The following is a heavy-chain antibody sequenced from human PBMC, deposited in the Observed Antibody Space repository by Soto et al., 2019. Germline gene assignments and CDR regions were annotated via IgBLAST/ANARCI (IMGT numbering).Heavy chain of an antibody. Sequence: SETLSLTCTVSGGSISRYYWIWILQPPGKGLEWIGYIYYSGSTTYNPSLKSRVTISVDTSKNQFSLKLSSVTAADTAVYYCARQGLYYDFWSGYYRDYYYYMDVWGKGTTVTVSS. D-gene: IGHD3-3*01. J-gene: IGHJ6*03. V-gene: IGHV4-59*08. CDR2: IYYSGST. CDR3: ARQGLYYDFWSGYYRDYYYYMDV. CDR1: GGSISRYY.